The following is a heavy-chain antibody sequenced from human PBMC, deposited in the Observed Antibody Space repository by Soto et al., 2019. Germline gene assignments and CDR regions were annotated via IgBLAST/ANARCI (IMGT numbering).Heavy chain of an antibody. CDR1: GFTFSNYW. J-gene: IGHJ6*02. D-gene: IGHD6-13*01. Sequence: EVQLVASGGGLVQPGGSLRLSCAASGFTFSNYWMSWVRQAPVKGLEWVGNIKQDGSENNYVDFVEGRFTISRDNAENSLYLQVNSLRVEDTAVYYCARIASTGRGWDVWGQGTTVVVSS. CDR2: IKQDGSEN. CDR3: ARIASTGRGWDV. V-gene: IGHV3-7*01.